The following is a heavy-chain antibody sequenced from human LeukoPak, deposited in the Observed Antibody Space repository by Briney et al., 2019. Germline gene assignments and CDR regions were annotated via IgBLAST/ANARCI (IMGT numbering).Heavy chain of an antibody. J-gene: IGHJ4*02. CDR2: IYSGGST. CDR1: GFTFGSYA. D-gene: IGHD3-10*01. Sequence: PGGSLRLSCAASGFTFGSYAMSWVRQAPGKGLEWVSVIYSGGSTYYADSVKGRFTISRDNSKNTLYLQMNSLRAEDTAVYYCAREWYYGSGTHGYFDYWGQGTLVTVSS. V-gene: IGHV3-53*01. CDR3: AREWYYGSGTHGYFDY.